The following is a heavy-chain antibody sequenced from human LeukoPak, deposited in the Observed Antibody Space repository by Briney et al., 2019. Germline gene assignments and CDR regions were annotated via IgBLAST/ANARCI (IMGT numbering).Heavy chain of an antibody. CDR3: TRSWDYDILTD. Sequence: GGSLRLSCAASGFTFSDSTMHWVRQASGKGLEWVGHIRSKANNYATAIAASVRGRFTISRDDSSNTAYLHMNSLNTEDTAVHSCTRSWDYDILTDWGQGTLVTVSS. CDR2: IRSKANNYAT. D-gene: IGHD3-9*01. J-gene: IGHJ4*02. V-gene: IGHV3-73*01. CDR1: GFTFSDST.